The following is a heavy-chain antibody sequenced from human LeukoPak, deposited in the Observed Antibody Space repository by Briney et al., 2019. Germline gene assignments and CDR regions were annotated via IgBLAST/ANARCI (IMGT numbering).Heavy chain of an antibody. CDR3: ATDREGDPSAYYLV. J-gene: IGHJ4*02. D-gene: IGHD3-22*01. CDR1: GFTFSDYA. V-gene: IGHV3-23*01. Sequence: GGSLRLSCAASGFTFSDYAMSWVRQAPGKGLEWVSTISDNGGGTYYADSVKGRFTISRANSKNTLFLQMNSLRAEDSAVYYCATDREGDPSAYYLVGGQGTLITVSS. CDR2: ISDNGGGT.